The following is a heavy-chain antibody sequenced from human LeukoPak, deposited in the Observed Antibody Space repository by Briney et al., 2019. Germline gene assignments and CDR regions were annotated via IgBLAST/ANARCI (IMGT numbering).Heavy chain of an antibody. CDR1: GFTFSSYA. J-gene: IGHJ4*02. V-gene: IGHV3-23*01. D-gene: IGHD3-10*01. CDR3: AGYYGSGSYYTPLDY. Sequence: GGSLRLSCAASGFTFSSYAMSWVRQAPGKGLEWVSAISGSGGSTYCADSVKGRFTISRDNSKNTLYLQMNSLRAEDTAVYYCAGYYGSGSYYTPLDYWGQGTLVTVSS. CDR2: ISGSGGST.